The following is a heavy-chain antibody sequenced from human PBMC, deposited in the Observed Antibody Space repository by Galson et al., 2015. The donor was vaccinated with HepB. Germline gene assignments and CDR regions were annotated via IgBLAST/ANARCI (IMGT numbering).Heavy chain of an antibody. J-gene: IGHJ3*02. CDR1: GFTFSSYG. D-gene: IGHD6-19*01. CDR2: ISYDGSNK. V-gene: IGHV3-30*18. Sequence: SLRLSCAASGFTFSSYGMHWVRQAPGKGLEWVAVISYDGSNKYYADSVKGRFTISRDNSKNTLYLQMNSLRAEDTAVYYCAKVRAQWLDGGAFDIWGQGTVVTVSS. CDR3: AKVRAQWLDGGAFDI.